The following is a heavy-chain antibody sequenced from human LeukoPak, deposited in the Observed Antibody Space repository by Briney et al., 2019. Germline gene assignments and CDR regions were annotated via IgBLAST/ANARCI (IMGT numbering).Heavy chain of an antibody. Sequence: SETLSLTCTVSGYSISSGYYWGWIRQPPGKGLEWIGSIYHSGSTYYNPSLKSRVTISVDTSKNQFSLKLSSVTAADTAVYYCATNQQHYFDYWGQGTLVTVSS. CDR1: GYSISSGYY. D-gene: IGHD6-13*01. CDR2: IYHSGST. CDR3: ATNQQHYFDY. V-gene: IGHV4-38-2*02. J-gene: IGHJ4*02.